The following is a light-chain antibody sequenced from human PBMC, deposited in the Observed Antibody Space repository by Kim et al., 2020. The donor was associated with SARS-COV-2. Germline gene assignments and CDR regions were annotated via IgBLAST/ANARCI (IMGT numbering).Light chain of an antibody. Sequence: QSPSTLAASVGDRVTITCQASQDISNYLNWYQQKPGKAPKLLIYDASNLETGVPSRFSGSGSGTDFTFTISSLQPEDIATYYCQQFGGGTKVDIK. CDR3: QQ. CDR1: QDISNY. J-gene: IGKJ4*01. V-gene: IGKV1-33*01. CDR2: DAS.